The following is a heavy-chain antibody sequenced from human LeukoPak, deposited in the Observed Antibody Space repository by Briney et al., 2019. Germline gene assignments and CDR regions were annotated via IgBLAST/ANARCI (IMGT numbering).Heavy chain of an antibody. V-gene: IGHV3-48*04. CDR3: ARDPPTAAFDI. CDR2: ISSSSSTI. Sequence: TGGSLRPSCAASGFTFSSYSMNWVRQAPGKGLEWVSYISSSSSTIYYADSVKGRFTISRDNAKNSLYLQMNSLRAEDTAVYYCARDPPTAAFDIWGQGTMVTVSS. J-gene: IGHJ3*02. CDR1: GFTFSSYS.